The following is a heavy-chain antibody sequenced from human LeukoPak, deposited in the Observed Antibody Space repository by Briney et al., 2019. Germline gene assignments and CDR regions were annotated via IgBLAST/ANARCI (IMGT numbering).Heavy chain of an antibody. Sequence: GGSLRLSCATSGFTFNNYAMGWVRQAPGKGLEWVSGISAYAASTYYADSVKGRFTISRDNAKNSLFLQMNSLRAEDTALYYCARAVVIAATGRGPDYWGQGTLVTVAS. CDR1: GFTFNNYA. CDR3: ARAVVIAATGRGPDY. CDR2: ISAYAAST. J-gene: IGHJ4*02. D-gene: IGHD2-15*01. V-gene: IGHV3-23*01.